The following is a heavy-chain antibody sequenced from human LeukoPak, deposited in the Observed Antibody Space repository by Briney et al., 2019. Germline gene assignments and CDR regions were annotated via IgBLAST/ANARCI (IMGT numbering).Heavy chain of an antibody. CDR3: ARVKRLVAAAGTRRWFDP. V-gene: IGHV4-34*01. J-gene: IGHJ5*02. CDR1: GGSFSGYY. D-gene: IGHD6-13*01. CDR2: INHSGST. Sequence: SETLSLTCAVYGGSFSGYYWSWIRQPPGKGLEWIGEINHSGSTNYNPSLKSRVTISVDTSKNQFSPKLSSVTAADTAVYYCARVKRLVAAAGTRRWFDPWGQGTLVTVSS.